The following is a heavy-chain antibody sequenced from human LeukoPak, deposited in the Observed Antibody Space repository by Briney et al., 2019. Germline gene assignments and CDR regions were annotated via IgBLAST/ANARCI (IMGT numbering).Heavy chain of an antibody. CDR1: GFTFTTHA. D-gene: IGHD4-23*01. V-gene: IGHV3-30*02. CDR2: IWFDGSNK. CDR3: ARPTTPGLTVVTDDAFDI. Sequence: GGSLRLSCAASGFTFTTHAMHWVRQAPGMGLEWVAFIWFDGSNKYYADFVKGRFTISRVNSKNTLYLQMNSLRAEDTAVYYCARPTTPGLTVVTDDAFDIWGQGTMVTVSS. J-gene: IGHJ3*02.